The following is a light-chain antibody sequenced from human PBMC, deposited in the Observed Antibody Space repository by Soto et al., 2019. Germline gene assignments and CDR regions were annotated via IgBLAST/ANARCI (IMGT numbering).Light chain of an antibody. J-gene: IGLJ1*01. CDR2: EVS. Sequence: QSALTQPPSVSGSPRPSVTICCTGTSGDVGSYSRVSWYQQPPGTAPKLMIYEVSNRPSGVPDRFSGSKSGNTASLTISGLQAEDEADYYCSLYTSSSTYVFGTGTKVTVL. CDR3: SLYTSSSTYV. CDR1: SGDVGSYSR. V-gene: IGLV2-18*01.